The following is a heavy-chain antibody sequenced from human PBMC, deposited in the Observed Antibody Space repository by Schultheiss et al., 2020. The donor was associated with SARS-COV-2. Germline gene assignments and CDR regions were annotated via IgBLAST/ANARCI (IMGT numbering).Heavy chain of an antibody. CDR1: GFTFSSYW. CDR3: ARERLGRGVNFDY. J-gene: IGHJ4*02. V-gene: IGHV3-74*01. CDR2: ISSDGSST. Sequence: GGSLRLSCAASGFTFSSYWMHWVRQAPGKGLVWVSRISSDGSSTTYADSVKGRFTISRDNAKSTLYLQVNSLRAEDTAVYYCARERLGRGVNFDYWGQGTLVTVSS. D-gene: IGHD2-8*01.